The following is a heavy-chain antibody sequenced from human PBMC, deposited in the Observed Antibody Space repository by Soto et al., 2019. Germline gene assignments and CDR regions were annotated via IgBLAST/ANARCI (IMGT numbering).Heavy chain of an antibody. CDR3: ARDLCSASCYSYYYYGMDV. Sequence: PGGSLRLSCAASGFTFSSYGMHWVRQAPGKGLEWVAVIWYYGSNKYYADSMKGRFTISRDNYKNTLYLQMNSLRAEETAVYYCARDLCSASCYSYYYYGMDVWGQGTTVTVSS. J-gene: IGHJ6*02. V-gene: IGHV3-33*01. CDR2: IWYYGSNK. CDR1: GFTFSSYG. D-gene: IGHD2-2*01.